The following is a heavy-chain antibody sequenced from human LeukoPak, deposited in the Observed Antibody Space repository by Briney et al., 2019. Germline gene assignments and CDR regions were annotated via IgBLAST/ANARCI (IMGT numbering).Heavy chain of an antibody. J-gene: IGHJ3*01. CDR3: ARAPRSARYCTSVDCRREVLDL. V-gene: IGHV3-30-3*01. CDR2: ISNDGNNK. CDR1: RFTFSGYA. Sequence: GGSLRLSCAASRFTFSGYAMHWVRQAPGKGLEWVAVISNDGNNKNYADSVKGRFTISRDNSKNTLYLQMDSPRDEDTAVFYCARAPRSARYCTSVDCRREVLDLWGQGTMVIVSA. D-gene: IGHD2-8*02.